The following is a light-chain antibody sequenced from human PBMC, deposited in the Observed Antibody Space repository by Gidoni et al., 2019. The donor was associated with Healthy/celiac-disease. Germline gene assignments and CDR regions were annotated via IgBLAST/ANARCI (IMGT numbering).Light chain of an antibody. CDR2: AAS. CDR3: QQRYSTPT. CDR1: QSISSY. V-gene: IGKV1-39*01. Sequence: DIQMPQSPSSLSASVGDRVTITCRASQSISSYLNWYQQKPGKAPKLLIYAASSLQSGVPSRFSGSGSGTDFTLTSSSLQPEDFATYYCQQRYSTPTFGQGTKLEIK. J-gene: IGKJ2*01.